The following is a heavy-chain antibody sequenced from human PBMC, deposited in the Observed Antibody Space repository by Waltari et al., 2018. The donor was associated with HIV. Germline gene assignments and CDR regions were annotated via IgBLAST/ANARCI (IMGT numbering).Heavy chain of an antibody. CDR3: TTVGGGTRDY. Sequence: VLLVESGGGLGTPGGSLRLSCAASGFSFSTPWMSWCRQAPGKGLESVRRIKRNPGGCTTEYAAAVKGRFTVSRDVAKTTLSLEMNGLKTEDTAVYYCTTVGGGTRDYLGQGPLSTVS. V-gene: IGHV3-15*01. CDR1: GFSFSTPW. CDR2: IKRNPGGCTT. J-gene: IGHJ4*02. D-gene: IGHD3-16*01.